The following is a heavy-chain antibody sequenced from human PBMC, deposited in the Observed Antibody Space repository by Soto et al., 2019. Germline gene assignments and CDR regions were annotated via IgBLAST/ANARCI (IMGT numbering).Heavy chain of an antibody. CDR1: GGSISSTTYY. Sequence: PSETLSLTCTVSGGSISSTTYYWGWIRQPPGKGLEWIGSMYYSGSTNYNPSLKSRVTMSVDTSKNQFSLKLSSVTAADTAVYYCPSSSSRAFRFLEWVGPLDSWGQGTLASVYS. J-gene: IGHJ4*02. D-gene: IGHD3-3*01. V-gene: IGHV4-39*01. CDR3: PSSSSRAFRFLEWVGPLDS. CDR2: MYYSGST.